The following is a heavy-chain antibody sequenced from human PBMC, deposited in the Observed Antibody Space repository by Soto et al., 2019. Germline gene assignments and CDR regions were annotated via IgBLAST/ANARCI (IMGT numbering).Heavy chain of an antibody. CDR3: AKVNGYSSGWFDY. CDR2: ISGSGGST. Sequence: EVQLLESGGGLVQPGGSLRLSCAASGFTFSSDAMSWVRQAPGKGLEWVSAISGSGGSTYYADSVKGRFTISRDNSKNTLDLQMNSLRAEDTAVYYCAKVNGYSSGWFDYWGQATLVTVSS. J-gene: IGHJ4*02. D-gene: IGHD6-19*01. CDR1: GFTFSSDA. V-gene: IGHV3-23*01.